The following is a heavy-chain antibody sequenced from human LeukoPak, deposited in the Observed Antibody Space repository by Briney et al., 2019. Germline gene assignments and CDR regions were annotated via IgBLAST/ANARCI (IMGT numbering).Heavy chain of an antibody. CDR2: INTNTGNP. Sequence: ASVKVSCKASGYTFTSYAMNWVRQAPGQGLEWMGWINTNTGNPTYAQGFTGRFVFSLDTSVSTAYLQISSLKAEDTAVYYCARDETYYDILTGYYRGYYFDYWGQGTLVTVSS. V-gene: IGHV7-4-1*02. J-gene: IGHJ4*02. CDR1: GYTFTSYA. D-gene: IGHD3-9*01. CDR3: ARDETYYDILTGYYRGYYFDY.